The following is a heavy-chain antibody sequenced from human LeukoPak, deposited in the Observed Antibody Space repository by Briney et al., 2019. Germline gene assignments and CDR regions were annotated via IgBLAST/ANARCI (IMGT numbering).Heavy chain of an antibody. V-gene: IGHV3-7*01. J-gene: IGHJ4*02. D-gene: IGHD4-17*01. CDR2: INQDGSEK. Sequence: GGSLRLSCAASGFTFSSYWMSWVRQAPGKGLEWVANINQDGSEKYYVDSVKGRFTISRDNAKNSLYLQMNSLRAEDTAVYYCGRDLPTVTSIDYWGQGTLVTVSS. CDR1: GFTFSSYW. CDR3: GRDLPTVTSIDY.